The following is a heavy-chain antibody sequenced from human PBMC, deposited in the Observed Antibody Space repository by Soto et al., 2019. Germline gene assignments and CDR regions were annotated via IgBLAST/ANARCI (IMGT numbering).Heavy chain of an antibody. J-gene: IGHJ6*02. CDR1: GGSISSGGYY. CDR2: IYYSGST. V-gene: IGHV4-31*03. Sequence: QVQLQESGPGLVKPSQTLSLTCTVSGGSISSGGYYWSWIRQHPGKGLEWIGYIYYSGSTYYNPSRKSRVTISVDTSKNQFSLKLSSVTAADTAVYYCARVPGYCSSTSCYTGGYYYGMDVWGQGTTVTVSS. CDR3: ARVPGYCSSTSCYTGGYYYGMDV. D-gene: IGHD2-2*02.